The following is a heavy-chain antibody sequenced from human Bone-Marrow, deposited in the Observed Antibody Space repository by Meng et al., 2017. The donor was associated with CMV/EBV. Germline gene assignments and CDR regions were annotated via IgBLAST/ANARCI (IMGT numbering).Heavy chain of an antibody. J-gene: IGHJ4*02. D-gene: IGHD6-19*01. CDR3: ARERDTTGAVAGTTPFDY. V-gene: IGHV4-39*01. CDR1: GGSISSSSYY. CDR2: IYYSGST. Sequence: SETLSLTCTVSGGSISSSSYYWGWIRQPPGKGLEWIGSIYYSGSTYYNPSLKSRVTISVDTSKNQFSLKLSSVTAADTAVYYCARERDTTGAVAGTTPFDYWGQETLVTVSS.